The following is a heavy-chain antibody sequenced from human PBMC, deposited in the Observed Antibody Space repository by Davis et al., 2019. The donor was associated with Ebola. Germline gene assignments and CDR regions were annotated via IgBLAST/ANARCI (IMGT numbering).Heavy chain of an antibody. CDR3: AANLPPARAFDI. CDR1: GNTLIELS. J-gene: IGHJ3*02. Sequence: ASVKVSCKVSGNTLIELSMHWVRQAPGKGLEWMGGFDPEDGETIYAERFQGRVTMTEDTSTDTAYMELSSLRSEDTAVYYCAANLPPARAFDIWGQGTMVTVSS. V-gene: IGHV1-24*01. CDR2: FDPEDGET.